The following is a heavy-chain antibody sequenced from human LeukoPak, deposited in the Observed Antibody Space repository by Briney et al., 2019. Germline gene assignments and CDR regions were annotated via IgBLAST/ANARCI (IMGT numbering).Heavy chain of an antibody. CDR3: ARVDSSGYYFVDY. CDR2: IYYSGST. V-gene: IGHV4-59*01. J-gene: IGHJ4*02. D-gene: IGHD3-22*01. CDR1: GGSISRYY. Sequence: SETLSLTCTVSGGSISRYYWSWIRQPPGKGLEWIGYIYYSGSTNYNPSLKSRVTISVDTSKNQFSLKLSSVTAADTAVYYCARVDSSGYYFVDYWGQGTLVTVSS.